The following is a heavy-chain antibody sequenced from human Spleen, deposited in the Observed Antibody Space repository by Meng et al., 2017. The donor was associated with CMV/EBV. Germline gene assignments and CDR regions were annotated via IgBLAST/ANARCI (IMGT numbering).Heavy chain of an antibody. CDR1: GYSFTSYG. J-gene: IGHJ4*02. Sequence: SVKVSCKASGYSFTSYGISWVRQAPGQGLEWLGWINTYNANTNYAQILQGRVTMATDTSTRTAYMELRSLRSDDTAVYYCARSITIFQIDFWGQGTLVTVSS. V-gene: IGHV1-18*01. CDR3: ARSITIFQIDF. D-gene: IGHD3-9*01. CDR2: INTYNANT.